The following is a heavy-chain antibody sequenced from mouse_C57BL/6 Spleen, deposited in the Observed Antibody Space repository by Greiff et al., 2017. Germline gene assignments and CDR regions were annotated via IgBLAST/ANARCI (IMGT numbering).Heavy chain of an antibody. J-gene: IGHJ4*01. Sequence: QVQLKQPGAELVKPGASVKLSCKASGYTFTSYWMHWVKQRPGRGLEWIGRIDPNSGGTKYNEKFKSKATLTVDKPSSTAYMQLSSLTSEDSAVYYCARSGDVDGYYGGYYYAMDYWGQGTSVTVSS. CDR3: ARSGDVDGYYGGYYYAMDY. CDR1: GYTFTSYW. V-gene: IGHV1-72*01. D-gene: IGHD2-3*01. CDR2: IDPNSGGT.